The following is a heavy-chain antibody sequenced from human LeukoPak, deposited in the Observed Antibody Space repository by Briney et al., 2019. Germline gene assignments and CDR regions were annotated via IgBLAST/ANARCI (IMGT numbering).Heavy chain of an antibody. J-gene: IGHJ4*02. CDR1: GFTFRSYS. CDR2: ISSSSSTI. V-gene: IGHV3-48*02. Sequence: QPGGSLRLSCAASGFTFRSYSMNGVRQAPGKGLEWVSYISSSSSTIYYADSVKGRFTISRDNAKNSLYLQMNSLRDEDTAVYYCARARYYYDSSGYFADYWGQGTLVTVSS. CDR3: ARARYYYDSSGYFADY. D-gene: IGHD3-22*01.